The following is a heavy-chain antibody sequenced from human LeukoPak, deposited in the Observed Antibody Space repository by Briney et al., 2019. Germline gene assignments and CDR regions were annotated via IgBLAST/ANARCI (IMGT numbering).Heavy chain of an antibody. D-gene: IGHD1-20*01. CDR3: ARSCITGTCWFDP. CDR1: GFTFSSYS. CDR2: ISSSSSTI. V-gene: IGHV3-48*01. Sequence: GGSLRLSCAASGFTFSSYSMNWVRQAPGKGLEWVSYISSSSSTIYYAESVKGRFTISRDNAKNSLYLQMNSLRAEDAAVYYCARSCITGTCWFDPWGQGTLVTVSS. J-gene: IGHJ5*02.